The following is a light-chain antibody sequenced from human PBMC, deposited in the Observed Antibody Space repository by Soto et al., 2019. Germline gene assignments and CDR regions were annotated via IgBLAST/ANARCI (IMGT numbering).Light chain of an antibody. Sequence: DIQMTQSPSTLSASVGDRVTITCRASQSISSWLAWYQQKPGKAPKLLIYKASSLESGVPSRFSGSGSGTEVTLTISSLQPDDFSTYYCQQYNSYSRTFGQGTKGEIK. J-gene: IGKJ1*01. V-gene: IGKV1-5*03. CDR1: QSISSW. CDR3: QQYNSYSRT. CDR2: KAS.